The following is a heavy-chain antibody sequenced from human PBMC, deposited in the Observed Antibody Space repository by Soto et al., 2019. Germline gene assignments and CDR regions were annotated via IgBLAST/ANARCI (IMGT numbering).Heavy chain of an antibody. CDR2: IVVGSGNT. CDR1: GFTFTSSA. Sequence: SVKVSCKASGFTFTSSAMQRVRQARGQSHEWIGWIVVGSGNTKYAQKFQDRVTITRDTSTSTAYMELSSLRSEDTAVYYCARGIRYYDFWSGSRDNWFDPWGQGTLVTVSS. J-gene: IGHJ5*02. CDR3: ARGIRYYDFWSGSRDNWFDP. D-gene: IGHD3-3*01. V-gene: IGHV1-58*02.